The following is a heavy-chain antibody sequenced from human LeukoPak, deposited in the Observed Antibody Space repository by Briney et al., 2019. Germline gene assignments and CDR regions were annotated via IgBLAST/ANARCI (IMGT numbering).Heavy chain of an antibody. CDR2: IYHSGST. V-gene: IGHV4-30-2*01. CDR1: GGSISSGGYY. J-gene: IGHJ5*02. CDR3: AREVGVRGVITNNWFDP. Sequence: SETLSLTCIVSGGSISSGGYYWSWIRQPPGKGLEWIGYIYHSGSTYYNPSLKSRVTISVDRSKNQFSLKLSSVTAADTAVYYCAREVGVRGVITNNWFDPWGQGTLVTVSS. D-gene: IGHD3-10*01.